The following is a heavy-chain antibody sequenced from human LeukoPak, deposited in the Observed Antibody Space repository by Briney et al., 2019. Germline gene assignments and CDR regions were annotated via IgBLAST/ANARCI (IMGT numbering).Heavy chain of an antibody. CDR3: ASNTLVVTPRYYGMDV. V-gene: IGHV4-59*08. CDR1: GGPISSYY. Sequence: SSETLSLTCTVSGGPISSYYWSWIRQPPGKGLEGIWYIYYSGSTNYNHSLKSRVTLSVGTSKNQFSLKLSSVPAADTAVYYCASNTLVVTPRYYGMDVWGQGTTVTVSS. J-gene: IGHJ6*02. CDR2: IYYSGST. D-gene: IGHD4-23*01.